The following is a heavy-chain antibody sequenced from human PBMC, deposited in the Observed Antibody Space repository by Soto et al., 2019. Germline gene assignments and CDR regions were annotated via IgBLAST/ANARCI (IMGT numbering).Heavy chain of an antibody. CDR1: GYTFTGYY. D-gene: IGHD2-15*01. CDR2: INPNSGGT. CDR3: ARILGYCSGGSCYPSNWFDP. J-gene: IGHJ5*02. V-gene: IGHV1-2*04. Sequence: GASVKVSCKASGYTFTGYYMHWVRQAPGQGLEWMGWINPNSGGTNYAQKFQGWVTMTRDTSISTAYMELSRLRSDDTAVYYCARILGYCSGGSCYPSNWFDPWGQGTLVTVSS.